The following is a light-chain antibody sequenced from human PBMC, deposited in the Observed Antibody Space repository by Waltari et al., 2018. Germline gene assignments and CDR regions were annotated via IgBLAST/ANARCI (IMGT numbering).Light chain of an antibody. V-gene: IGKV3-20*01. CDR3: QHYGASSWT. CDR2: GAS. Sequence: EVVLTQSPGTLSLSPGERAILSCRASQGVSSTYLAWYHQKPGQAPKLLIYGASTRATGIADRFSGSGSGTDFTLTISRLEPEDFAVYYCQHYGASSWTFGQGTKVEIK. J-gene: IGKJ1*01. CDR1: QGVSSTY.